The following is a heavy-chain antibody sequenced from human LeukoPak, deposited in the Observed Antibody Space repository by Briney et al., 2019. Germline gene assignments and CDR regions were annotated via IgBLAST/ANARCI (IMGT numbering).Heavy chain of an antibody. CDR3: ALDTVSQHH. CDR1: GFTLSSHA. J-gene: IGHJ5*02. V-gene: IGHV3-23*01. CDR2: ASGTGSTT. D-gene: IGHD5-18*01. Sequence: PGGSLRLSCAASGFTLSSHAMSWVRQAPGKGLEWVSSASGTGSTTYYADSVKGHFTSSRDNSKDTLYLQMNSLRAEDTAVYYCALDTVSQHHWGQGALVTVYS.